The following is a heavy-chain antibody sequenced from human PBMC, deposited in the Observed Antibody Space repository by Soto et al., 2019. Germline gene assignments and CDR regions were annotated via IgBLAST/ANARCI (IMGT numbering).Heavy chain of an antibody. CDR3: ASMSYYYDKWYFDL. J-gene: IGHJ2*01. V-gene: IGHV4-30-4*01. Sequence: QLQESGPGLVKPSQTLSLTCTVSGGSINNNDYYWNWIRQTPGKGLEWIGYVYYSGTTYYIPSLKSRLSMSVDTSRNQFSLKLSAVTAADTAFYFCASMSYYYDKWYFDLWGRGTLVAVSS. CDR2: VYYSGTT. CDR1: GGSINNNDYY. D-gene: IGHD3-22*01.